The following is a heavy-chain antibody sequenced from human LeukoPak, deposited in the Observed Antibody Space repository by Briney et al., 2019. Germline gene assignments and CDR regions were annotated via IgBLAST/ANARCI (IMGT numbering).Heavy chain of an antibody. CDR1: GGSISSYY. Sequence: PSETLSLTCTVSGGSISSYYWSWIRQPPGKGLEWIGYIYYSGSTNYNPSLKSRVTISVDTSKNQFSLKLSSVTAADTAVYYCVRGGTYGDYRWFDPWGQGTLVTVSS. J-gene: IGHJ5*02. CDR3: VRGGTYGDYRWFDP. CDR2: IYYSGST. D-gene: IGHD4-17*01. V-gene: IGHV4-59*01.